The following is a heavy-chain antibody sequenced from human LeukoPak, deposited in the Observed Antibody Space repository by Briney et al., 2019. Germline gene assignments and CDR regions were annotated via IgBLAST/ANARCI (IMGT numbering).Heavy chain of an antibody. V-gene: IGHV3-33*01. CDR2: IWYDGSNK. CDR1: GFTFSSYG. CDR3: ARVGVVVAANRFHYYGMDV. D-gene: IGHD2-15*01. Sequence: GGSLRLSCAASGFTFSSYGMHWVRQAPGKGLEWVAVIWYDGSNKYYADSVKGRFTISRDNSKNTLYLQMNSLRAEDTAVYYCARVGVVVAANRFHYYGMDVWGQGTTVTVSS. J-gene: IGHJ6*02.